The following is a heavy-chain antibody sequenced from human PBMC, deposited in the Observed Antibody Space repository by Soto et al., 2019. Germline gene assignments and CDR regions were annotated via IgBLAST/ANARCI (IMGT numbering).Heavy chain of an antibody. CDR1: GFAFSSYA. Sequence: PGGSLRLSCAASGFAFSSYAMHWVRQAPGKGLEWVAVMSYDGSEKFYTDPVKGRSTISRDNSKNTLYLQMNSLRAEDTAVYFCAKVSSDRGYYYFAMDVWGQGTTVTVSS. V-gene: IGHV3-30*18. CDR2: MSYDGSEK. CDR3: AKVSSDRGYYYFAMDV. J-gene: IGHJ6*02. D-gene: IGHD3-10*01.